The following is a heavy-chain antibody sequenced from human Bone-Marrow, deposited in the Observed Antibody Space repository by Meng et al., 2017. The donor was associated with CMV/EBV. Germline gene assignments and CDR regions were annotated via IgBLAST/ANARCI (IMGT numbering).Heavy chain of an antibody. CDR2: IIPIFGTA. D-gene: IGHD2-2*02. CDR1: GPFSSDT. V-gene: IGHV1-69*01. J-gene: IGHJ4*02. CDR3: ARGGLGYCSSTSCYMGY. Sequence: GPFSSDTISYVRQAPGQRLEWMGAIIPIFGTANYAQKFQGRVTITADESTSTAYMELSSLSSEDTAVYYCARGGLGYCSSTSCYMGYWGQGTLVTVSS.